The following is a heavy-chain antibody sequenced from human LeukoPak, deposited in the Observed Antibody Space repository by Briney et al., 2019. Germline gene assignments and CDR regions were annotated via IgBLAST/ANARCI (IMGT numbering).Heavy chain of an antibody. CDR1: GFTFSDFA. V-gene: IGHV3-23*01. CDR2: ISDRGGST. D-gene: IGHD3-22*01. J-gene: IGHJ6*02. Sequence: GGSLRLSCAASGFTFSDFAMTWVRQAPGKGLEWVSSISDRGGSTYYADSVKGRFTITRDDSKNTLYLQMNSLRAEDTAVYHCGRPPRGYVYYYGVDVWGQGTTVTVS. CDR3: GRPPRGYVYYYGVDV.